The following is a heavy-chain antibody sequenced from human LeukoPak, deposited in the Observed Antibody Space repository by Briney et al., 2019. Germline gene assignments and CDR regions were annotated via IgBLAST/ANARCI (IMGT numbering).Heavy chain of an antibody. J-gene: IGHJ4*02. CDR1: GFKFDDYA. V-gene: IGHV3-9*01. Sequence: PGGSLRLSCAASGFKFDDYAMHWVRQVPGKGLEWVSGISWNSGLIDYADSVKGRFSISRDNAKNSLYLQMNSLKAEDTALYYCAKERSSAIDYWGQGTLVTVPS. D-gene: IGHD2-15*01. CDR3: AKERSSAIDY. CDR2: ISWNSGLI.